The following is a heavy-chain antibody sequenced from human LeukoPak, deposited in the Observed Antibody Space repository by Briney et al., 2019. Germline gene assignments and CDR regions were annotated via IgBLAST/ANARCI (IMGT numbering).Heavy chain of an antibody. CDR3: AKAASSSWPSYYYGMDV. V-gene: IGHV3-64D*06. Sequence: GGSLRLSCSASGFTFSGHFMHWVRQAPGKGLEYVSSISINGDKTYYAESVKGRFTISRDNSKNTLYLRLSSLRVEDTAVYYCAKAASSSWPSYYYGMDVWGQGTTVTVSS. D-gene: IGHD6-13*01. CDR1: GFTFSGHF. J-gene: IGHJ6*02. CDR2: ISINGDKT.